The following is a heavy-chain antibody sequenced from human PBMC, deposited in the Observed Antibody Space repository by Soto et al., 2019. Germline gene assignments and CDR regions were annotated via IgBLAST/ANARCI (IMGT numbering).Heavy chain of an antibody. J-gene: IGHJ4*02. CDR3: ARDVDADFRTDFDY. D-gene: IGHD4-17*01. CDR2: ISGNGEVI. CDR1: GFTFRDYY. Sequence: GSLRLSCAASGFTFRDYYIHCMRRDQGKGLEWISYISGNGEVIQYAASARGRFTISRDNAENSVYLEMESLRDEDTALYYCARDVDADFRTDFDYWGRGTLVTVSS. V-gene: IGHV3-11*01.